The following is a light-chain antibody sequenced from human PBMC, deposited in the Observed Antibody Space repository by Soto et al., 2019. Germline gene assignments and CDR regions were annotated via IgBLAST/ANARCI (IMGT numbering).Light chain of an antibody. Sequence: DIVMTQSPDSLAVSLGERATINCKSSQSVLYSSNNKNYLGWYQQKLGQPPKLLIYWASTRESGVPDRFSGSGSGTDFTLTISSLQAEDVAVYYCQQYESIPFTFGPGTKVDIK. CDR1: QSVLYSSNNKNY. CDR2: WAS. J-gene: IGKJ3*01. V-gene: IGKV4-1*01. CDR3: QQYESIPFT.